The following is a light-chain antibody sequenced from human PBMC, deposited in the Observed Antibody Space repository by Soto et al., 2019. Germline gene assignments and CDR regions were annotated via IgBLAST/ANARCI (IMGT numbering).Light chain of an antibody. CDR2: EVI. V-gene: IGLV2-14*01. CDR1: NGDIGTYKY. Sequence: QSVLTQPASVSGSPGQSITISCNGSNGDIGTYKYVSWYQQRPGKAPKLMIYEVINRPSGISNRFSGSKSGNTASLTISDLQPEDDADYYCSSFTRDATLIFGGGTKVTVL. J-gene: IGLJ2*01. CDR3: SSFTRDATLI.